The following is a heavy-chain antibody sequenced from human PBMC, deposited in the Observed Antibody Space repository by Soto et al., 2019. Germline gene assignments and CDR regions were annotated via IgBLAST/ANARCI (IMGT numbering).Heavy chain of an antibody. CDR2: INPNSGGT. D-gene: IGHD1-20*01. CDR3: ARDAELTGASSDAFDI. CDR1: GYTFTGYY. V-gene: IGHV1-2*04. J-gene: IGHJ3*02. Sequence: GASVKVSCKASGYTFTGYYMHWVRQAPGQVLEWMGWINPNSGGTNYAQKFQGWVTMTRDTSISTAYMELSRLRSDDTAVYYCARDAELTGASSDAFDIWGQGTMVTVSS.